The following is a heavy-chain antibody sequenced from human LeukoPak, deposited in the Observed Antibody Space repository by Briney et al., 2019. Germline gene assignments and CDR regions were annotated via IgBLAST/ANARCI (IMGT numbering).Heavy chain of an antibody. CDR2: ISSSSSYI. V-gene: IGHV3-21*01. D-gene: IGHD3-3*01. CDR3: ARARGITIHNWFDP. J-gene: IGHJ5*02. Sequence: GGSLRLSCAASGFTFSSYSMNWVRQAPGKGLEWVSSISSSSSYIYYADSVKGRFTISRDNAKNSLYLQMNSLRAEDTAVYYCARARGITIHNWFDPWGQGTLVTVSS. CDR1: GFTFSSYS.